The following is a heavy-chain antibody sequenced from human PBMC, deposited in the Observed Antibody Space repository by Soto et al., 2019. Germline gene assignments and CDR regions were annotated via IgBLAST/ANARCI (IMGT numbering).Heavy chain of an antibody. V-gene: IGHV4-34*01. D-gene: IGHD5-12*01. CDR2: INHSGST. J-gene: IGHJ4*02. CDR3: AVKWEMATIMVDY. Sequence: KPSETLSLTCAVYGGSFRGYYWRWIRHPPGKGLEWIGEINHSGSTNYNPSLKSRVTISVDTSKNQFSLKLSSVTAADTAVYYCAVKWEMATIMVDYWGQGTLVTVSS. CDR1: GGSFRGYY.